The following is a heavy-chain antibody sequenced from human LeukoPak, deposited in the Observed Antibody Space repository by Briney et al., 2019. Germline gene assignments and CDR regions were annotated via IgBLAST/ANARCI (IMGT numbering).Heavy chain of an antibody. D-gene: IGHD6-13*01. CDR2: IYYSGST. CDR1: GGSISSYY. J-gene: IGHJ4*02. Sequence: SETLSLTCTVSGGSISSYYWSWIRQPPGKGLEWIGYIYYSGSTNYNPSLKSRVTISVETSKNQFSLKLTSVTAADTAVYYCAREVVAAAGTVDYWGQGTLVTVSS. CDR3: AREVVAAAGTVDY. V-gene: IGHV4-59*01.